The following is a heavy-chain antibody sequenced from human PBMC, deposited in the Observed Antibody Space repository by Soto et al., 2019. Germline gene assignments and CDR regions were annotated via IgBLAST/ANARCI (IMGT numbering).Heavy chain of an antibody. V-gene: IGHV3-64*01. D-gene: IGHD1-7*01. CDR1: GFTFSSYD. CDR2: ISSNGGTT. CDR3: VRRVSGNYDY. Sequence: EVQLAESGGGMVQPGGSLRLSCVASGFTFSSYDMHWVRQAPGKGLEYVSSISSNGGTTYYGNSVKCRFTISRDNSKNTLYLQTGSLRAEVMAVYYCVRRVSGNYDYWCQGTLVTVSS. J-gene: IGHJ4*02.